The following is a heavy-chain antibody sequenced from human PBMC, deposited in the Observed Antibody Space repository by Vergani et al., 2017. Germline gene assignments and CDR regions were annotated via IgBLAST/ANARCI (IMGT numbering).Heavy chain of an antibody. CDR1: VYTFTSYY. CDR3: ARDMYYYDSSCPSGGGRLFDC. V-gene: IGHV1-46*01. CDR2: INPSGGST. Sequence: QVQLVQSGAEVKKPGASVKVSCKASVYTFTSYYMHWVRQAPGQGLEWMGIINPSGGSTSYAQKFQGRVTMTRDTSTGTVYMELSSLRSEDTGVYYCARDMYYYDSSCPSGGGRLFDCGGQGTLITVSS. D-gene: IGHD3-22*01. J-gene: IGHJ4*02.